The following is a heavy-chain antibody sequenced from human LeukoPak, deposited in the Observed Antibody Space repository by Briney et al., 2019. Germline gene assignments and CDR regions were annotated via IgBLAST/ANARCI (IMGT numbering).Heavy chain of an antibody. J-gene: IGHJ3*02. CDR3: ARSSYSYGHGLDI. V-gene: IGHV4-61*01. CDR1: AASASSASAC. D-gene: IGHD5-18*01. Sequence: LSPARPVAAASASSASACCSWLREPRGNGLEWMGYIDDSGNTNFNPSREGPVPISGDTSKNQFSLKLISVTSADTAVYYRARSSYSYGHGLDIWGQGRMLTVS. CDR2: IDDSGNT.